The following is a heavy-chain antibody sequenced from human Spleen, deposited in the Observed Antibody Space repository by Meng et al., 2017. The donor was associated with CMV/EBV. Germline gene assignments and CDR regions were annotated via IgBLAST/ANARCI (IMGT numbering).Heavy chain of an antibody. Sequence: ASVKVSCKASGYTFTGYYMHWVRQAPGQGLEWMGWISAYNGKTEYTQKFQGRVTMTMDTSTGTAYMEVRSLRADDTAVYYCARGIEGYYFYGLDVWGQGTKVTVSS. J-gene: IGHJ6*02. CDR1: GYTFTGYY. CDR3: ARGIEGYYFYGLDV. CDR2: ISAYNGKT. V-gene: IGHV1-18*04.